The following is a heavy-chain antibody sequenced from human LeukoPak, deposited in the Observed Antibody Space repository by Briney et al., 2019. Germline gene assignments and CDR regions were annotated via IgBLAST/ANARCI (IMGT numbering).Heavy chain of an antibody. J-gene: IGHJ4*02. V-gene: IGHV1-24*01. CDR3: ARDPATYDILTGYPPDY. D-gene: IGHD3-9*01. CDR2: FDPEDGET. Sequence: ASVKVSCKVSGYTLTELSMHWVRQAPGKGLEWMGGFDPEDGETIYAQKFQGRVTMTRDTSTSTVYMELSSLRSEDTAVYYCARDPATYDILTGYPPDYWGQGTLVTVSS. CDR1: GYTLTELS.